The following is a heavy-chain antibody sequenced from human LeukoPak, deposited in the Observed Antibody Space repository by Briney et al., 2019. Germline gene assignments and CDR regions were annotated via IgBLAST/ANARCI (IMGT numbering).Heavy chain of an antibody. CDR3: ARVGGDGYNIDY. V-gene: IGHV4-61*05. CDR2: IYNSGST. J-gene: IGHJ4*02. CDR1: GGSISSSSYY. Sequence: SETLSLTCTVSGGSISSSSYYWGWIRQPPGKGLEWIGDIYNSGSTNHNPSLKSRVSISIDTSKNQISLKLGSVTPADTAVYYCARVGGDGYNIDYWGQGTLVTVSS. D-gene: IGHD5-24*01.